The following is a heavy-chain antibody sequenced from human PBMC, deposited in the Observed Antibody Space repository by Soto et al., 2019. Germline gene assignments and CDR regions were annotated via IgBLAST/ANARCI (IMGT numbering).Heavy chain of an antibody. D-gene: IGHD2-15*01. Sequence: ASVEVSCKXSGYTFTSYGISWVRQAPGQGLEWMGWISAYNGNTNYAQKLQGRVTMTTDTSTSTAYMELRRLRSDDTAVYYCARGGHGSGGSCCHYYYYGMDVWGKGTRVTVSS. V-gene: IGHV1-18*01. CDR2: ISAYNGNT. CDR3: ARGGHGSGGSCCHYYYYGMDV. CDR1: GYTFTSYG. J-gene: IGHJ6*04.